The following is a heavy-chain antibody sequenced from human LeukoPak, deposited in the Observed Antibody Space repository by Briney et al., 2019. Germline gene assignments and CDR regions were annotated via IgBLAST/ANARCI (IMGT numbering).Heavy chain of an antibody. CDR2: IKQDGSEK. CDR3: ARTNTRWRGGKNFDY. J-gene: IGHJ4*02. V-gene: IGHV3-7*01. D-gene: IGHD4-23*01. CDR1: GFTFSSYW. Sequence: GGSLRLSCAASGFTFSSYWMSWVRQAPGKGLEWVANIKQDGSEKYYVDSVKGRFTISRDNAKNSLYLQMNSLRAEDTAVYYCARTNTRWRGGKNFDYWGQGTLVTVSS.